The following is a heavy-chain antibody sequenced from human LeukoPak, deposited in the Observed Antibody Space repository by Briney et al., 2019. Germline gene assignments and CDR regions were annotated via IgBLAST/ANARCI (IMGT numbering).Heavy chain of an antibody. CDR1: GFTFDDYG. V-gene: IGHV3-21*01. CDR2: ISSSSSYI. D-gene: IGHD6-13*01. J-gene: IGHJ4*02. CDR3: ARGESGQQLVERFDY. Sequence: PGGSLRLSCAASGFTFDDYGMSWVRQAPGKGLEWVSSISSSSSYIYYADSVKGRFTISRDNAKNSLYLQMNSLRAEDTAVYYCARGESGQQLVERFDYWGQGTLVTVSS.